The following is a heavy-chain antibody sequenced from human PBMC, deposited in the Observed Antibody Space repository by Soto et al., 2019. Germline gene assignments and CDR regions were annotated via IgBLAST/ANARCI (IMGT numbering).Heavy chain of an antibody. CDR3: ARGRITMVRGVSPFDY. V-gene: IGHV4-59*01. CDR1: GGSISSYY. CDR2: IYYSGST. D-gene: IGHD3-10*01. J-gene: IGHJ4*02. Sequence: SSETLSLTCTVSGGSISSYYWSWIRQPPGKGLEWIGYIYYSGSTNYNPSLKSRVTISVDTSKNQFSLKLSSVTAADTAVYYCARGRITMVRGVSPFDYWGQGIQVTVSS.